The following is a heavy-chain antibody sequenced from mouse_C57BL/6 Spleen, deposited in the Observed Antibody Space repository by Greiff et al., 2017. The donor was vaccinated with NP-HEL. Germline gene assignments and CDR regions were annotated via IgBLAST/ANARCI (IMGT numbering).Heavy chain of an antibody. J-gene: IGHJ1*03. CDR3: AGGYDGYWYFDV. CDR2: INPNNGGT. D-gene: IGHD2-2*01. Sequence: EVQLQESGPELVKPGASVKMSCKASGYTFTDYNMHWVKQSHGKSLEWIGYINPNNGGTSYNQKFKGKATLTVNKSSSTAYMELRSLTSEDSAVYYCAGGYDGYWYFDVWGTGTTVTVSS. CDR1: GYTFTDYN. V-gene: IGHV1-22*01.